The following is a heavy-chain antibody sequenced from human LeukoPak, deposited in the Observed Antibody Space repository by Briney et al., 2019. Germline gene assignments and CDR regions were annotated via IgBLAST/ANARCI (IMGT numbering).Heavy chain of an antibody. J-gene: IGHJ4*02. CDR2: IYYSGST. CDR3: ARVNQQLTLDY. V-gene: IGHV4-59*01. Sequence: SETLSLTCTVSGGSITSYYWSWIRQPPGKGLEWIGYIYYSGSTNYNPSFKSRVTISVDTSKNQFSLKLSSVTAADTAVYYCARVNQQLTLDYWGQGTLVTVSS. CDR1: GGSITSYY. D-gene: IGHD6-13*01.